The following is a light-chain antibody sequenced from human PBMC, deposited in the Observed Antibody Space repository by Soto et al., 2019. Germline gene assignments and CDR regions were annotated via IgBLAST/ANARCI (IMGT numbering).Light chain of an antibody. CDR3: QQYNNRLIT. V-gene: IGKV3-15*01. CDR1: QSVSSN. J-gene: IGKJ5*01. CDR2: GAS. Sequence: EIVMTQSPATLSVSPGERATLSCRASQSVSSNLAWYQQKPGQTPRLLIYGASTRATGIPAMFSGSGSGTEFTLTISSLQSEDFAVYYCQQYNNRLITFGQGKRLEIK.